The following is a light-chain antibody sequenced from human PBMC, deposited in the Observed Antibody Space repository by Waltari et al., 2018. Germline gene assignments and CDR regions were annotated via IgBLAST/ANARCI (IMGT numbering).Light chain of an antibody. CDR3: QQGNSFPIT. J-gene: IGKJ3*01. CDR1: QDIGNR. Sequence: DIQMNQSPSPVSASVGDRVTITCRASQDIGNRLAWYQHKPGKAPNLLIYGTSSLQTGVPSRFSGSGSGTEFTLTISSLQPEDFGTYYCQQGNSFPITFGPGTKVEIK. CDR2: GTS. V-gene: IGKV1-12*01.